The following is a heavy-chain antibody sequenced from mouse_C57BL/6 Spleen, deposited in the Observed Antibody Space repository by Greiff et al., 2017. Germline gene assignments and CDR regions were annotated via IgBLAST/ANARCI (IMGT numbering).Heavy chain of an antibody. D-gene: IGHD2-13*01. CDR3: ARWSDPFDY. V-gene: IGHV1-64*01. CDR2: IHPNSGST. J-gene: IGHJ2*01. Sequence: QVQLQQPGPELVKPGASVKMSCKASGYTFTNYSMHWVKQSHGQSLEWFGNIHPNSGSTNYNQNFKSKATLTVDKSTSTAYMQLSSLTSEDSAIYYCARWSDPFDYWGQGTTLTVSS. CDR1: GYTFTNYS.